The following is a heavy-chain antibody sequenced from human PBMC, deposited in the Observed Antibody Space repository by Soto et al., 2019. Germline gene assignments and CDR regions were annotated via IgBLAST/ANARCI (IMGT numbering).Heavy chain of an antibody. CDR1: GGPITRGNYH. Sequence: PSETLSHTCTVSGGPITRGNYHWSWIRQHPGKGLECIGYIYPSGSTYYNPSLKSRVTISVDTSKNQISLKLISVTAADTAVYFCARFYDGSYSHHAYWGQGTLVTVSS. D-gene: IGHD1-26*01. CDR2: IYPSGST. CDR3: ARFYDGSYSHHAY. V-gene: IGHV4-31*03. J-gene: IGHJ4*02.